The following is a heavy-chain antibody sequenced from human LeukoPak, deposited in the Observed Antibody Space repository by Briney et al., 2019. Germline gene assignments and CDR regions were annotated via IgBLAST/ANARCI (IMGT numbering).Heavy chain of an antibody. J-gene: IGHJ4*02. CDR1: GYTFTGYY. Sequence: GASVKVSCKASGYTFTGYYMHWVRQAPGQGLEWMGGIIPVFRTPNYAQKFQGRITITADKSTSSVFLELSSLRSEDTALYYCARFRWVAATQADYYFDYWGQGTLVTVSS. D-gene: IGHD2-15*01. CDR3: ARFRWVAATQADYYFDY. CDR2: IIPVFRTP. V-gene: IGHV1-69*06.